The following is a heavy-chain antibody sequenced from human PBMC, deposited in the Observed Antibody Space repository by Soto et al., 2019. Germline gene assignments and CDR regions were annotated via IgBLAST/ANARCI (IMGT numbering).Heavy chain of an antibody. CDR3: ASWHSDGYHGGFDP. J-gene: IGHJ5*02. CDR1: GGTFSSYA. D-gene: IGHD5-12*01. CDR2: IIPIFGTA. V-gene: IGHV1-69*13. Sequence: GASVKVSCKASGGTFSSYAISWVRQAPGQGLEWMGGIIPIFGTANYAQKFQGRVTITADESTSTAYMELSSLRSEDTAVYYCASWHSDGYHGGFDPWGQGTLVTVS.